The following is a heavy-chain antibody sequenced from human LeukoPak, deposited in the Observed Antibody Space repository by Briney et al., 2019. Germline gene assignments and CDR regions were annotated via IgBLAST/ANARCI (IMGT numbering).Heavy chain of an antibody. CDR2: IKQDGSEQ. V-gene: IGHV3-7*05. D-gene: IGHD6-13*01. J-gene: IGHJ4*02. Sequence: GGSLRLSCAASGLTFCNYWMSWVRQAPGKGLEWVANIKQDGSEQYYVDSVKGRLTISRDNSKNSLYLQMNSLRAEDTAVYYYVRWSGSWYYWGQGTLVTVSS. CDR1: GLTFCNYW. CDR3: VRWSGSWYY.